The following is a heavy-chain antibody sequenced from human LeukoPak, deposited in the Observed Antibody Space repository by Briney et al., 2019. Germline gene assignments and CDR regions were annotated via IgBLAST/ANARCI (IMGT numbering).Heavy chain of an antibody. D-gene: IGHD6-19*01. CDR1: GFTFSNYD. CDR3: AKDLSRAVAADWFDP. CDR2: ISDSGGST. V-gene: IGHV3-23*01. J-gene: IGHJ5*02. Sequence: GGSLRLSCAASGFTFSNYDMSWVCQAPGRGLEWVSSISDSGGSTYYADSVKGRFTISRDNSKNTLYLQMTNLRAADTAVYYCAKDLSRAVAADWFDPWDQGSLVTVSS.